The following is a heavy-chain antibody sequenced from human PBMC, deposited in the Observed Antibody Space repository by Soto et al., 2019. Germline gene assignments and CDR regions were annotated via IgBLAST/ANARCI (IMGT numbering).Heavy chain of an antibody. CDR3: ARQRTTVVTQAYFDH. CDR1: GESISSSSYY. D-gene: IGHD2-21*02. J-gene: IGHJ4*02. Sequence: SETLSLTCIVSGESISSSSYYWGWIRQPPGKGLEWIGSIYYSGRTYYTPSFKSRITISIDTSKNQFSLKLSSVTATDTAVYYCARQRTTVVTQAYFDHWGQGALVTVSS. CDR2: IYYSGRT. V-gene: IGHV4-39*01.